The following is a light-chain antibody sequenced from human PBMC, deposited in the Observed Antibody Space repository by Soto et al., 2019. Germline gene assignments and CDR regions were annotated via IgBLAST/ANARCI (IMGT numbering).Light chain of an antibody. CDR2: WAS. CDR3: QQYYCTPRT. Sequence: DIVMTQSPDSLAVSLGERATINCKSSQSVLYSSNNKNYLAWYQQKPGQPPKLLIYWASTRESGVADRFSGSWSGTDFTLTISILQAEDVAYYYYQQYYCTPRTFGQGTKVEIK. V-gene: IGKV4-1*01. J-gene: IGKJ1*01. CDR1: QSVLYSSNNKNY.